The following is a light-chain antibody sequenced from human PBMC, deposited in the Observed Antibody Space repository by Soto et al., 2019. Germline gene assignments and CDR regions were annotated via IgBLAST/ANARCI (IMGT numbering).Light chain of an antibody. CDR1: QSLLNSNGNNY. J-gene: IGKJ4*01. V-gene: IGKV2-28*01. Sequence: DIVMTQSPLSLPLIPGEPASISCRSSQSLLNSNGNNYLDWYLQKSGQSPQLLIYLGSNRSSGVPDRFSGSGSGTDFALTITSLQAEDFATYYCQQLRMYPSTLGGGTKVDIK. CDR2: LGS. CDR3: QQLRMYPST.